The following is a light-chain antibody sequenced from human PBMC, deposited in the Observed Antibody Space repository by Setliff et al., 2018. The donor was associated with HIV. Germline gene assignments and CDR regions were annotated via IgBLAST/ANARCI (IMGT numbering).Light chain of an antibody. Sequence: QSVLTQPASVSGSPGQSITISCTGTSNDVGVYSYVSWYQHHPGKAPKLIIYDVSRRPPGISNRFSGSKSGNTASLTISGLQADDEADYYCSSYTRSSTYVFGTGTKVTVL. V-gene: IGLV2-14*03. CDR3: SSYTRSSTYV. CDR1: SNDVGVYSY. CDR2: DVS. J-gene: IGLJ1*01.